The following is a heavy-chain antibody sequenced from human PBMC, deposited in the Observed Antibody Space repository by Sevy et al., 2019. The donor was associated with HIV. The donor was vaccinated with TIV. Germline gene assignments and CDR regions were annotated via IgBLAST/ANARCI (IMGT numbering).Heavy chain of an antibody. CDR1: GFTFSNYG. CDR3: ARGGDFNDRSAKRDFDY. J-gene: IGHJ4*02. CDR2: IWNDGSKK. D-gene: IGHD3-22*01. Sequence: LSLTCAASGFTFSNYGMHWVRQAPGKGLEWVAVIWNDGSKKYYADSVKGRFTISRDNSKNTLYLQMNSLRVEDTAVYFCARGGDFNDRSAKRDFDYWGQGTLVTVSS. V-gene: IGHV3-33*01.